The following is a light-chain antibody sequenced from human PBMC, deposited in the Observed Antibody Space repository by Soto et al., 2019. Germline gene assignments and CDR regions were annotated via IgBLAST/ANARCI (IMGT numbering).Light chain of an antibody. V-gene: IGKV3-15*01. CDR1: QSVSSN. Sequence: IVMRQSPATLSVSPWERATLSCRASQSVSSNLAWYQQKPGQAPRLLISGASTRATGIPARFSGTGSGTEFTLTISSLQSEGFAVYYCQQYNKWPLITFGQGTRLEIK. CDR3: QQYNKWPLIT. CDR2: GAS. J-gene: IGKJ5*01.